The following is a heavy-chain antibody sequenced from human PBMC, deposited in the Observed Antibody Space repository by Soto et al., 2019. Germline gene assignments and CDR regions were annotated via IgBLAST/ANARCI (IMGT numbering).Heavy chain of an antibody. D-gene: IGHD1-26*01. J-gene: IGHJ5*01. CDR1: GDSVSSSSVT. V-gene: IGHV6-1*01. CDR3: VRLIGNSWLDF. CDR2: TYYMSKWYN. Sequence: SQTLSLTCAISGDSVSSSSVTWNWIRQSPSRGLEWLGRTYYMSKWYNDYAESVKSRIIINPDTSKNQFSLHLNSVTPEDTAVYYCVRLIGNSWLDFWGQGTLVTVSS.